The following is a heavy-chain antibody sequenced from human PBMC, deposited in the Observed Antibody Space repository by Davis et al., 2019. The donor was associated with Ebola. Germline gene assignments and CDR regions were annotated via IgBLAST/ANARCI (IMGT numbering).Heavy chain of an antibody. Sequence: AASVNVSCKASGYTFTTYDIHWVRQATRQVLEWMGWMNPNSENTGYAQKFQGRVTMTRSTSISTAYMELSSLRSEDTAVYYCARGGYFDWLTRWHYYGMDVWGQGTTVTVSS. CDR2: MNPNSENT. D-gene: IGHD3-9*01. J-gene: IGHJ6*02. CDR1: GYTFTTYD. CDR3: ARGGYFDWLTRWHYYGMDV. V-gene: IGHV1-8*01.